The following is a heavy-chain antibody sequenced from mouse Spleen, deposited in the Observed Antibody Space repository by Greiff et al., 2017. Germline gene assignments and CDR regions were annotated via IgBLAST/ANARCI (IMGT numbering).Heavy chain of an antibody. J-gene: IGHJ2*01. CDR2: ISSGGGNT. D-gene: IGHD2-14*01. V-gene: IGHV5-9*04. CDR1: GFTFSSYA. Sequence: EVKLMESGGGLVKLGGSLKLSCAASGFTFSSYAMSWVRQTPEKRLEWVATISSGGGNTYYPDSVKGRFTISRDNAKNTLYLQMSSLKSEDTAMYYCARGYRYDESYFDYWGQGTTLTVSS. CDR3: ARGYRYDESYFDY.